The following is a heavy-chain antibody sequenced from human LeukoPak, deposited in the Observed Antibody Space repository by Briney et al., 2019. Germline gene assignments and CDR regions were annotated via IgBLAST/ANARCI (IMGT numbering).Heavy chain of an antibody. CDR2: IYSSGST. J-gene: IGHJ4*02. V-gene: IGHV4-59*08. Sequence: FGYIYSSGSTNYNPSLKSRVTISVDTSKNQFSLKLSSVTAADTAVYYCARRARELSFDYWGQGTLVTVSS. D-gene: IGHD1-26*01. CDR3: ARRARELSFDY.